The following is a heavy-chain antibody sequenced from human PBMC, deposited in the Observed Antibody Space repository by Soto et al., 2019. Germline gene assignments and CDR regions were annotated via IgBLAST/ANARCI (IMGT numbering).Heavy chain of an antibody. V-gene: IGHV3-23*01. J-gene: IGHJ6*02. D-gene: IGHD2-15*01. CDR3: AKDLYCSGGSCYSSLYGMDV. CDR2: ISGSGGST. CDR1: GFTFSSYA. Sequence: GGSLRLSCAASGFTFSSYAMSWVRQAPGKGLEWVSAISGSGGSTYYADSVKGRFTISRDNSKNTLHLQMNSLRAEDTAVYYCAKDLYCSGGSCYSSLYGMDVWGQGTTVTVSS.